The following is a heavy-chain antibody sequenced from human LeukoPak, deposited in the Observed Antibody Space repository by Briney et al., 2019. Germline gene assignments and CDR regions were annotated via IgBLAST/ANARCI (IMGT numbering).Heavy chain of an antibody. D-gene: IGHD1-26*01. J-gene: IGHJ5*02. CDR1: GFTFSSYW. CDR2: IHRDGSST. V-gene: IGHV3-74*01. CDR3: ALLHSESNFVGP. Sequence: GGSLRLSRAASGFTFSSYWMHWVRQAPGKGLVWVSRIHRDGSSTNYGDSVKGRFTISRDNANNMLYLQMSSLSPEDTAVYYCALLHSESNFVGPWGQGTLVTVSS.